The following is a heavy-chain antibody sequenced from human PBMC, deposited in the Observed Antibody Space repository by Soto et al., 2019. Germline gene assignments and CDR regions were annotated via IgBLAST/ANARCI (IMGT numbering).Heavy chain of an antibody. CDR3: AKDRRADWEAYYDYAMDV. D-gene: IGHD1-26*01. Sequence: QVQLVQSGAEVKKPGSSVKVSCKASGGTFSSFTISWVRQAPGQGLEWMGGIIPIYGTANYAQKFQGRVTITADASTRTAYMELSSLRSEDTAVYYCAKDRRADWEAYYDYAMDVWSQGTTVTVSS. CDR2: IIPIYGTA. J-gene: IGHJ6*02. V-gene: IGHV1-69*01. CDR1: GGTFSSFT.